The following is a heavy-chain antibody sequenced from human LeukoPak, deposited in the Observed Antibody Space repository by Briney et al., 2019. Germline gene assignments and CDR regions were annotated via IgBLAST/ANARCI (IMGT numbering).Heavy chain of an antibody. Sequence: SETLSLTCAVYGGSFSGYYWSWLRQPPGKGRECIGEINHSGSTNYNPSLKSRVTISVDTSKNQFSLKLSSVTAADTAVYYCARLRLTGYAYFDYWGQGTLVTVSS. V-gene: IGHV4-34*01. CDR1: GGSFSGYY. CDR3: ARLRLTGYAYFDY. J-gene: IGHJ4*02. CDR2: INHSGST. D-gene: IGHD3-9*01.